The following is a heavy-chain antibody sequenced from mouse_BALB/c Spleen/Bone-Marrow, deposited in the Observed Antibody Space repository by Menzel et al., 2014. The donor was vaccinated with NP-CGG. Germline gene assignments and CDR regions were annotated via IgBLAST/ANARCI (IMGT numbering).Heavy chain of an antibody. Sequence: QVQLQQSGAELVKPGASVKLSCKASGYTFTSYWMHWVKQRPGQGLEWIGEIDPSDSYTNYNQKFKGKATLTVDKSSSTAYMQLSSLTSEDSAVYYCARWLLGYAMEYWGQGTSVTVSS. CDR1: GYTFTSYW. V-gene: IGHV1-69*02. J-gene: IGHJ4*01. D-gene: IGHD2-3*01. CDR2: IDPSDSYT. CDR3: ARWLLGYAMEY.